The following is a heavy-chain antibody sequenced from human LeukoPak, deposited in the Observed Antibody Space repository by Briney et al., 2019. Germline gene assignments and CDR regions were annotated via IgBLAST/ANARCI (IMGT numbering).Heavy chain of an antibody. CDR1: GFTFSSYA. Sequence: PGGSLRLSCAASGFTFSSYAMSWVRQAPGKGLEWVSAISGSGGSTYYADSVKGRFTISRDNSKNTLYLQMNSLRAEDTAVYYCAKDSTPYSGAPYFDYWGQGTLVTVSS. V-gene: IGHV3-23*01. J-gene: IGHJ4*02. CDR3: AKDSTPYSGAPYFDY. CDR2: ISGSGGST. D-gene: IGHD1-26*01.